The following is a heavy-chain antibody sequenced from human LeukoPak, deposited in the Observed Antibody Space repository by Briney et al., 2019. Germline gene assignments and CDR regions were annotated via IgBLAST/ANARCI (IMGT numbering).Heavy chain of an antibody. Sequence: GGSLRLSCAAPGFTFSSYAMSWVRQAPGKGLEWVSAISGSGGSTYYADSVKGRFTISRDNSKNTLYLQMNSLRAEDTAVYYCAKRTTLAVAGPADYWGQGTLVTVSS. CDR3: AKRTTLAVAGPADY. J-gene: IGHJ4*02. V-gene: IGHV3-23*01. D-gene: IGHD6-19*01. CDR1: GFTFSSYA. CDR2: ISGSGGST.